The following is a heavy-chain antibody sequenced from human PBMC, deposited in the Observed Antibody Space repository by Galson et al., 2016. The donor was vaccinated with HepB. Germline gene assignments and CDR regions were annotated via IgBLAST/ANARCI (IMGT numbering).Heavy chain of an antibody. D-gene: IGHD3-10*01. V-gene: IGHV3-11*01. Sequence: SLRLSCAASGFIFNDYHMAWIRQAPGRGPEWGSQIRDSGDFPYYADSVRGRFTISRDNAKNLIFLQMTSLRVEDTAIYYCARDSIVGFRERGGTDVWGRGTTVIVSS. CDR1: GFIFNDYH. CDR3: ARDSIVGFRERGGTDV. CDR2: IRDSGDFP. J-gene: IGHJ6*04.